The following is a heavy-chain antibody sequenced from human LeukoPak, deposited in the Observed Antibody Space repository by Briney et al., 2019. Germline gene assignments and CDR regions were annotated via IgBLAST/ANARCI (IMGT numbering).Heavy chain of an antibody. V-gene: IGHV4-34*01. CDR2: INHSGST. J-gene: IGHJ4*02. CDR3: ARFALMPASRPRGFEY. D-gene: IGHD2-8*01. CDR1: GGSFSGYY. Sequence: SETLSLTCAVYGGSFSGYYWSWIRQPPGKGLEWIGEINHSGSTNYNPSLKSRVTISVDTSKNQFSLKLRSVTAADTAVYYCARFALMPASRPRGFEYWGQGTLVTVSS.